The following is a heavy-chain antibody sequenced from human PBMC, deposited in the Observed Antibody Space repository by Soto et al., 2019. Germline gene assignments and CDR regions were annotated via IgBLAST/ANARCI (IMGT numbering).Heavy chain of an antibody. Sequence: EVQLVESGGGLVQPGGSLRLSCAASGFTFSSYSMNWVRQAPGKGLEWVSYISSSSSTIYYADSVKGRFTISRDNAKNSLYLQMNNLKDEDTAVYYCARDLSITMVRGVINHYYYGMDVWGQGTTVTVSS. CDR3: ARDLSITMVRGVINHYYYGMDV. J-gene: IGHJ6*02. CDR2: ISSSSSTI. V-gene: IGHV3-48*02. CDR1: GFTFSSYS. D-gene: IGHD3-10*01.